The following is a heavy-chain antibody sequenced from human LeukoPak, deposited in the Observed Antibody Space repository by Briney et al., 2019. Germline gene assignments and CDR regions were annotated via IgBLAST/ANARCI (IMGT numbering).Heavy chain of an antibody. D-gene: IGHD3-22*01. Sequence: PGGSLRLSCQASGFTFYMYAMSWVRQAPGKGLEWVASMCGTAGCTFYPDSVKGRFTISRDNSKNILYLQMNSPRAEDTAIYYCAKDRPNFYENSGHYYRRDGDSWGQGTLVTVSS. CDR2: MCGTAGCT. CDR1: GFTFYMYA. J-gene: IGHJ5*01. V-gene: IGHV3-23*01. CDR3: AKDRPNFYENSGHYYRRDGDS.